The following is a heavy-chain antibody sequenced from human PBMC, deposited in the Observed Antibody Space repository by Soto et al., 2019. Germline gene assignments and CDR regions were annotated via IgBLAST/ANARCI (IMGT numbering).Heavy chain of an antibody. D-gene: IGHD5-12*01. J-gene: IGHJ4*02. Sequence: QVQLVQSGAEVRQPASSVKVSCKTSGATFSSYAITWVLQAPGQGLECMGGIVTTVGTSTYAQKFQGRVTISSYKFTNKVDMELSSLRSDDKAFYYCVRVVSIPGYPDNWGQGTLVTV. CDR3: VRVVSIPGYPDN. V-gene: IGHV1-69*14. CDR1: GATFSSYA. CDR2: IVTTVGTS.